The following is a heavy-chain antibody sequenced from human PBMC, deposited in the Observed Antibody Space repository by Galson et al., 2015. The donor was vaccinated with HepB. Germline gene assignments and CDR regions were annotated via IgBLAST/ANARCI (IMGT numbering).Heavy chain of an antibody. Sequence: SLRLSCAASGLTFNSYSMNWVRQAPGKGLEWVSSINSSSDYIHYADSVKGRFTISRDNAKNSLYLQMNSLRAEDTAVYYCATQRGIAAAGNLGYFDYWGQGTLVTVSS. CDR1: GLTFNSYS. CDR3: ATQRGIAAAGNLGYFDY. CDR2: INSSSDYI. V-gene: IGHV3-21*01. D-gene: IGHD6-13*01. J-gene: IGHJ4*02.